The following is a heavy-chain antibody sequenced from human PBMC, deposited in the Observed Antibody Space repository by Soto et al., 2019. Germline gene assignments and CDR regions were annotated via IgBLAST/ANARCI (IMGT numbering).Heavy chain of an antibody. Sequence: GGSLRLSCAASGFTFSSYAMSWVRQAPGKGLEWVSAVSGSGGSTYYADSVKGRFTISRDNPKNTLYLQMNSLRAEDTAVYYCAKDPNWNYPSIFDYWGQGTLVTVSS. CDR1: GFTFSSYA. CDR3: AKDPNWNYPSIFDY. CDR2: VSGSGGST. D-gene: IGHD1-7*01. V-gene: IGHV3-23*01. J-gene: IGHJ4*02.